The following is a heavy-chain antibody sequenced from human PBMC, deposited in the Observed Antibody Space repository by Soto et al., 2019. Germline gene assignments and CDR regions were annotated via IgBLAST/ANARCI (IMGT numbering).Heavy chain of an antibody. D-gene: IGHD6-6*01. J-gene: IGHJ5*02. Sequence: ASVKVSCKASGYTFTGYYMHWVRQAPGQGLEWMGWINPNSGGTNYAQKFQGRVTMTRDTSISTAYMELSRLRSDDTAVYYCARVVAARPASWFDPWGQGALVTVSS. CDR2: INPNSGGT. CDR3: ARVVAARPASWFDP. CDR1: GYTFTGYY. V-gene: IGHV1-2*02.